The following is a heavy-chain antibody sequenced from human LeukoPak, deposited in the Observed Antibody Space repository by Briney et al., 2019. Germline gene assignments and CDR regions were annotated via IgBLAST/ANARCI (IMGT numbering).Heavy chain of an antibody. CDR3: ARETYCSGGSCYKGNAFDL. Sequence: GGFLRLSCAASGFTFSSYTMNWVRQAPGKGLEWVSSISSSSSYIYYADSVKGRFTISRDNAKNSLYLQMNSLRADDTAVYYCARETYCSGGSCYKGNAFDLWGQGTMVTVSS. V-gene: IGHV3-21*01. CDR2: ISSSSSYI. J-gene: IGHJ3*01. CDR1: GFTFSSYT. D-gene: IGHD2-15*01.